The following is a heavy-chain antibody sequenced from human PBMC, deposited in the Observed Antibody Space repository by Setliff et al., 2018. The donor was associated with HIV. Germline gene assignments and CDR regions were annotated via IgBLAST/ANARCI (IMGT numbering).Heavy chain of an antibody. CDR3: ASANPSTYGTAWDLFDS. D-gene: IGHD2-15*01. V-gene: IGHV3-7*01. CDR1: GFTFSNYW. Sequence: GGSLRLSCVTSGFTFSNYWMAWVRQAPGKGLEWVAKIKPEESEKYYVDSVKGRFTISRDNAKNSLYLQMNNLRVEETALYYCASANPSTYGTAWDLFDSWGQGTLVTVSS. J-gene: IGHJ4*02. CDR2: IKPEESEK.